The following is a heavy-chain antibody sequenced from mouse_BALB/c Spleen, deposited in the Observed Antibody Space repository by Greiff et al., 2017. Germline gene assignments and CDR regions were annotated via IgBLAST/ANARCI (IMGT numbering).Heavy chain of an antibody. CDR1: GYAFTNYL. J-gene: IGHJ2*01. V-gene: IGHV1-54*01. CDR3: ARSYYDDGVDY. D-gene: IGHD2-4*01. CDR2: INPGSGGT. Sequence: VQLQQSGAELVRPGTSVKVSCKASGYAFTNYLIEWVKQRPGQGLEWIGVINPGSGGTNYNEKFKGKATLTADKSSSTAYMQLSSLTSDDSAVYFCARSYYDDGVDYWGQGTTLTVSS.